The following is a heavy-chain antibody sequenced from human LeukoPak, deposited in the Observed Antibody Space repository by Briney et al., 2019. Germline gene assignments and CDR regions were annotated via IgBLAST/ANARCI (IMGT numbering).Heavy chain of an antibody. V-gene: IGHV3-21*01. CDR2: ISSGSDYI. D-gene: IGHD2-15*01. CDR3: ARGGRRFDS. CDR1: GFTFSLYS. J-gene: IGHJ5*01. Sequence: GGSLRLSCAASGFTFSLYSMNWVRQAPGKGLEWVSSISSGSDYIFYGDSLKGRFSISRDNAKNSLYLQMKSLRAEDTAVYYCARGGRRFDSWGQGTLVSVSS.